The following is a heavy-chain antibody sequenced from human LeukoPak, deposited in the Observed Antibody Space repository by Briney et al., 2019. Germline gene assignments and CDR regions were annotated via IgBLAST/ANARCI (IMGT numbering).Heavy chain of an antibody. CDR1: GFSFNTYA. D-gene: IGHD6-19*01. V-gene: IGHV3-23*01. CDR3: AKDPPQWLVQMEDHFDY. CDR2: ISNTGGST. Sequence: GGSLRLSCAASGFSFNTYAMSWVRQAPGKGLEWVSAISNTGGSTYYADSVKGRFTISRDNSKNTLYLQMNSLRAEDTAVYYCAKDPPQWLVQMEDHFDYWGQGTLVTVSS. J-gene: IGHJ4*02.